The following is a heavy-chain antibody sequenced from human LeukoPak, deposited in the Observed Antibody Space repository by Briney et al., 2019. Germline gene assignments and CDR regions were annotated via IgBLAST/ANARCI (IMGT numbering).Heavy chain of an antibody. Sequence: SETLSLTCTVSGGSINNYYWSWIRQPAGKGLEWIGRICTSGSINYNPSLESRVTMSVDTSKSQFSLKLSSVTAADTAVCYCAREPTLQWVDYWYFDLWGRGTLVTVSS. J-gene: IGHJ2*01. CDR3: AREPTLQWVDYWYFDL. V-gene: IGHV4-4*07. CDR2: ICTSGSI. CDR1: GGSINNYY. D-gene: IGHD6-19*01.